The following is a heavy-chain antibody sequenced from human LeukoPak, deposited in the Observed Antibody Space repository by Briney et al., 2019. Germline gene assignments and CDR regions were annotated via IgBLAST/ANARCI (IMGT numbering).Heavy chain of an antibody. J-gene: IGHJ4*02. CDR1: GYTFTGYY. V-gene: IGHV1-2*02. CDR2: INPNGGGT. D-gene: IGHD2-15*01. Sequence: ASVKVSCKASGYTFTGYYMHWVRQAPGQGLEWMGWINPNGGGTNYAQKFQGRVTMTRDTSISTAYMELSRLRSDDTAVYYCARVVTPYRGYFDYWGQGTLVTVSS. CDR3: ARVVTPYRGYFDY.